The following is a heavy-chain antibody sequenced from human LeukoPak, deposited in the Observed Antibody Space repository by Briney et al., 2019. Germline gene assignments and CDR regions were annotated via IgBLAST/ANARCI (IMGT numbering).Heavy chain of an antibody. CDR3: ARLEGDLAYYYYGMDV. V-gene: IGHV3-30-3*01. Sequence: GRSLRLSCAASGFTFSSYAMHWVRQAPGKGLEWVAVISYDGSNKYYADSVKGRFTISRDNSKNTLYLQMNSLRAEDTAVYYCARLEGDLAYYYYGMDVWGQGTTVTVSS. CDR2: ISYDGSNK. CDR1: GFTFSSYA. D-gene: IGHD2-21*02. J-gene: IGHJ6*02.